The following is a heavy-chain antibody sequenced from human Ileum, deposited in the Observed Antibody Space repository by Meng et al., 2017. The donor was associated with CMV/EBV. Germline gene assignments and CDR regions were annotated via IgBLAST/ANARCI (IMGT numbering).Heavy chain of an antibody. V-gene: IGHV4-34*01. CDR3: ARARHYSNLDC. CDR1: GGSFSGYY. D-gene: IGHD4-11*01. CDR2: INHSGST. Sequence: GSLRLSCAVYGGSFSGYYWSWIRQPPGKGLEWMGEINHSGSTNYNPSLKSRVTISVDTSKNQFSLKLSSVTAADTAVYYCARARHYSNLDCWGQGTLVTVSS. J-gene: IGHJ4*02.